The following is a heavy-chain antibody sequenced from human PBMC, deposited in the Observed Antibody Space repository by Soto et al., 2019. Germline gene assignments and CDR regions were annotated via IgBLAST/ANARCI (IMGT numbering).Heavy chain of an antibody. D-gene: IGHD6-6*01. CDR3: VKSVRSSSGDWFDP. Sequence: GGSLTLSCSASGFTSSSHAMHWVRQAPGKGLEYVSAISSNGGSTYYADSVKGRFTISRDNSKNTLYLQMSSLRAEDTAVYYCVKSVRSSSGDWFDPWGQGTLVTVYS. CDR2: ISSNGGST. CDR1: GFTSSSHA. J-gene: IGHJ5*02. V-gene: IGHV3-64D*06.